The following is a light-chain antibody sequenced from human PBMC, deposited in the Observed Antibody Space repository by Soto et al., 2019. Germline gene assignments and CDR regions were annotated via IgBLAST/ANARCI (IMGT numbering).Light chain of an antibody. J-gene: IGLJ1*01. CDR2: DVI. V-gene: IGLV2-14*03. CDR1: SSDVGAYSY. CDR3: SSHTSSSTHV. Sequence: QSVLTQPSSVSGSPGQSVTVACTGTSSDVGAYSYVSWYQQHPDKAPKFMIYDVISRPSGVTDSFSGSKSGNTASLTISGLQAEDEADYYCSSHTSSSTHVFGTGTKVTVL.